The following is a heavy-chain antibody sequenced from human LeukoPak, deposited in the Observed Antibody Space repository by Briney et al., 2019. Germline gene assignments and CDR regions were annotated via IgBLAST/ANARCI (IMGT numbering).Heavy chain of an antibody. J-gene: IGHJ4*02. V-gene: IGHV3-23*01. Sequence: GGSLRLSCAASGFTFSSYAMSWVRQAPGKGLGWVSAISGSGGSTYYAGSVKGRFTISRDNSKNTLYLQMNSLRAEDTAVYYCAKDSLPHYYDSSGYRWGQGTLVTVSS. D-gene: IGHD3-22*01. CDR3: AKDSLPHYYDSSGYR. CDR2: ISGSGGST. CDR1: GFTFSSYA.